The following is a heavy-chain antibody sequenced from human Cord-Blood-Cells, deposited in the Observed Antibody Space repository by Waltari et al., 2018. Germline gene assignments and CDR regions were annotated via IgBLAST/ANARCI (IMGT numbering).Heavy chain of an antibody. CDR1: GYTFTSYA. CDR3: ARDEGSGSYYNAFDI. V-gene: IGHV1-3*01. J-gene: IGHJ3*02. Sequence: QVQLVQSGAEVKKPGASVKVSCKASGYTFTSYAMNWVRQAPGQRLEWMGWINAGNGNTKYSQKFQGRVTITRDTSASTAYMELSSLRSEDTAVYYCARDEGSGSYYNAFDIWGQGTMVTVSS. D-gene: IGHD3-10*01. CDR2: INAGNGNT.